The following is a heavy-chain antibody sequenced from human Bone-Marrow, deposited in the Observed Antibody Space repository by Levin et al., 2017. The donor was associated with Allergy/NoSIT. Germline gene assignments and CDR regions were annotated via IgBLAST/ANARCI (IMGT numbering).Heavy chain of an antibody. CDR3: AKDIRRGRVYAIPLYYYYGMDG. CDR2: ISWNSGSI. V-gene: IGHV3-9*01. J-gene: IGHJ6*02. CDR1: GFTFDDYA. Sequence: PGGSLRLSCAASGFTFDDYAMHWVRQAPGKGLEWVSGISWNSGSIGYADSVKGRFTISRDNAKNSLYLQMNSLRAEDTALYYCAKDIRRGRVYAIPLYYYYGMDGWGQGTTVTVSS. D-gene: IGHD2-8*01.